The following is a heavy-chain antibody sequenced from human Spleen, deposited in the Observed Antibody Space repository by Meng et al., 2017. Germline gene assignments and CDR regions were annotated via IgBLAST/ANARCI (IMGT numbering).Heavy chain of an antibody. Sequence: GESLKIPCSASGFTFSSYGMHWVRQAPGKGLEWVSVIWYEGSNKYYADSVKGRFTISRDNSKNTLYLQMNSLRAEDTAVYYCVRERGPFDAFDVWGQGTMVTVSS. D-gene: IGHD3-10*01. CDR1: GFTFSSYG. CDR3: VRERGPFDAFDV. J-gene: IGHJ3*01. V-gene: IGHV3-33*08. CDR2: IWYEGSNK.